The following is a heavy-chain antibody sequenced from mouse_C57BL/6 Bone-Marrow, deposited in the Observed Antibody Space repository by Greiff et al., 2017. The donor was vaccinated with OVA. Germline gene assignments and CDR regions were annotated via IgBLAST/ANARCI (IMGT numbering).Heavy chain of an antibody. CDR3: ARGDYGSSPDY. CDR2: IYPRSGNT. D-gene: IGHD1-1*01. Sequence: QVQLQQSGAELARPGASVKLPCKASGYTFTSYGISWVKQRTGQGLEWIGEIYPRSGNTYYNEKFKGKATLTADKSSSTAYMELRSLTSEDSAVYFCARGDYGSSPDYWGQGTTLTVSS. CDR1: GYTFTSYG. V-gene: IGHV1-81*01. J-gene: IGHJ2*01.